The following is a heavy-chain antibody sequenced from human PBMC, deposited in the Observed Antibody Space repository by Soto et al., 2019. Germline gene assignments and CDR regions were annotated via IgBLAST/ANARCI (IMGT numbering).Heavy chain of an antibody. CDR2: INGRGTAT. D-gene: IGHD6-19*01. J-gene: IGHJ4*02. Sequence: GSLRISSEASGXPVWTYSMGWVRRAPRKGLEWVSGINGRGTATYYTDSVKGRFTFSRDNSTDTLFLQMHSLRAEDTDVYYCASPVRFSSSGELNWGQGTLVTVSS. V-gene: IGHV3-23*01. CDR3: ASPVRFSSSGELN. CDR1: GXPVWTYS.